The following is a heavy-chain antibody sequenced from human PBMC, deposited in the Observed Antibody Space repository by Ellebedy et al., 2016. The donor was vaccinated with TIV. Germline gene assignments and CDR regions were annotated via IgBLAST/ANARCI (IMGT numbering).Heavy chain of an antibody. CDR2: MNQDGGEK. CDR1: GFMFNSYW. CDR3: AKADYDVLTGEDYYGLDV. J-gene: IGHJ6*02. Sequence: LGGSLRLSCEASGFMFNSYWMGWVRQTPGKGLEWVANMNQDGGEKVYVDSVKGRFTISRDNSKSALYLQLNSLRVEDTAVYYCAKADYDVLTGEDYYGLDVWGQGTTVVVSS. V-gene: IGHV3-7*01. D-gene: IGHD3-9*01.